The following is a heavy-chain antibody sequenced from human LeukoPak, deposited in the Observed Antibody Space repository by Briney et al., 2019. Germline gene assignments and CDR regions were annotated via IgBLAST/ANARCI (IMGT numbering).Heavy chain of an antibody. Sequence: GGSLRLSCAASGFTFSNYWMSWVRQAPGKGLEWVANIKQDGSEKYYVDSVKGRFTISRDNAKNSLYLQMNSLRAEDTAVYYCAREGGYDFWSGYSHPYYFDYWGQGTLVTVSS. CDR2: IKQDGSEK. D-gene: IGHD3-3*01. V-gene: IGHV3-7*01. CDR3: AREGGYDFWSGYSHPYYFDY. J-gene: IGHJ4*02. CDR1: GFTFSNYW.